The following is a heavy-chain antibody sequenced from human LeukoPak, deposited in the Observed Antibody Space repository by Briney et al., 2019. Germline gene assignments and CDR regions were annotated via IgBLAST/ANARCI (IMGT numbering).Heavy chain of an antibody. J-gene: IGHJ4*02. CDR1: GYTFTSYG. V-gene: IGHV1-18*01. CDR2: ISAYNGNT. D-gene: IGHD3-9*01. Sequence: GASVKVSCKTSGYTFTSYGFSWVRQAPGQGLEWVGWISAYNGNTNYAQKLQGRVTMSTDTSTNTAYMELRSLSSDDTAVYYCARDRTGSVRDGLYYWGQGTLVTVSS. CDR3: ARDRTGSVRDGLYY.